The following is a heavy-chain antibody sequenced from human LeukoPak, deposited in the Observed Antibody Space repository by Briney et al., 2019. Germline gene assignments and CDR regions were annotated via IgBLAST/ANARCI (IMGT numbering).Heavy chain of an antibody. J-gene: IGHJ4*02. Sequence: SETLSLTCIVSGGSITSGGYYWSWIRRPPGKGLEWIGYISHSGTTSYNQSVKSRVTISIDGSNTPFSLKLSSVTAADTAVYYCARGGGSGLIDFDYWGQGTLVTVSS. CDR1: GGSITSGGYY. CDR2: ISHSGTT. V-gene: IGHV4-30-2*01. D-gene: IGHD6-19*01. CDR3: ARGGGSGLIDFDY.